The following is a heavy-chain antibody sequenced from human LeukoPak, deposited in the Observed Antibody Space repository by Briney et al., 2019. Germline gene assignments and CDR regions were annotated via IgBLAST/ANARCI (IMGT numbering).Heavy chain of an antibody. V-gene: IGHV4-34*01. CDR1: GGSFSGYY. J-gene: IGHJ4*02. Sequence: SETLSLTCAVYGGSFSGYYWSWIRHPPGKGLEWIGEINHSGSPNYNPSLKSRVTISVDTSKNQFSLKLSSVTAADTAVYYCARATNLDYWGQGTLVTVSS. CDR2: INHSGSP. CDR3: ARATNLDY.